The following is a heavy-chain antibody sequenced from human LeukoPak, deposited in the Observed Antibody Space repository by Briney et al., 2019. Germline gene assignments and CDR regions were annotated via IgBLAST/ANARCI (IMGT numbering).Heavy chain of an antibody. CDR2: IYYSGST. D-gene: IGHD6-13*01. J-gene: IGHJ4*02. CDR3: ARGRKAAAGYYFDY. Sequence: SETLSLTCTVSGGSISSYYWSWIRQPLGKGLEWIGYIYYSGSTNYNPSLKSRVTISVDTSKNQFSLKLSSVTAADTAVYYCARGRKAAAGYYFDYWGQGTLVTVSS. V-gene: IGHV4-59*12. CDR1: GGSISSYY.